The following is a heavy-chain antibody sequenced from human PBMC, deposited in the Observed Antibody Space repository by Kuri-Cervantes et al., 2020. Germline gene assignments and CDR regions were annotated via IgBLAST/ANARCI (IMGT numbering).Heavy chain of an antibody. D-gene: IGHD3-3*01. V-gene: IGHV1-2*04. CDR2: INPNSGGT. Sequence: ASVKVSCKASGYTFTGYYMHWVRQAPGQGLEWMGWINPNSGGTNYAQKFQGWVTMTRNTSISTAYMELSSLRSEDTAVYYCARGIRRFLEWLWGGRGRYYYYMDVWGKGTTVTVSS. J-gene: IGHJ6*03. CDR1: GYTFTGYY. CDR3: ARGIRRFLEWLWGGRGRYYYYMDV.